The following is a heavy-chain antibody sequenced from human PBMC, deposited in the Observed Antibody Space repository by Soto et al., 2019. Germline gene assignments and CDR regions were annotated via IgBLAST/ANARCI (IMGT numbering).Heavy chain of an antibody. CDR3: AREGYCSSTSCPLGAFDI. CDR2: IYYSGST. CDR1: GGSISSGGYY. D-gene: IGHD2-2*01. J-gene: IGHJ3*02. V-gene: IGHV4-31*03. Sequence: QVQLQESGPGLVKPSQTLSLTCTVSGGSISSGGYYWSWIRQHPGKGLEWIGYIYYSGSTYYNPSLKSRVTISVYTSKNQFSLKLSSVTAADTAVYYCAREGYCSSTSCPLGAFDIWGQGTMVTVSS.